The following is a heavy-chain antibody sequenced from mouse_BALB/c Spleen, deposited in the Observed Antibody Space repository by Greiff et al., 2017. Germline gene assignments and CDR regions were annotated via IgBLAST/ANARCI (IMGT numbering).Heavy chain of an antibody. D-gene: IGHD1-1*01. J-gene: IGHJ1*01. CDR3: ARYSATVADWYFDV. CDR1: GDSITSGY. Sequence: EVQLQQSGPSLVKPSQTLSLTCSVTGDSITSGYWNWIRKFPGNKLEYMGYISYSGSTYYNPSLKSRISITRDTSKNQYYLQLNSVTTEDTATYYCARYSATVADWYFDVWGAGTTVTVSS. V-gene: IGHV3-8*02. CDR2: ISYSGST.